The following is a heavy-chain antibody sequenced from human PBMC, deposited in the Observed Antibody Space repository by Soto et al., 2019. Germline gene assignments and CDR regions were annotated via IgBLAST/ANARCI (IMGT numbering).Heavy chain of an antibody. CDR1: GGTFRTYT. CDR3: ARDSGSVGYDDS. V-gene: IGHV1-69*08. J-gene: IGHJ4*02. Sequence: QVQLVQSGAEVKKPGSSVKVSCKASGGTFRTYTINWVRQAPGQGLEWMGRIIPLLDVTNNAQRFQGRVTITADKSTSTVYMELTSLTSQDTADYYCARDSGSVGYDDSWGQGTLVTVSS. D-gene: IGHD3-10*01. CDR2: IIPLLDVT.